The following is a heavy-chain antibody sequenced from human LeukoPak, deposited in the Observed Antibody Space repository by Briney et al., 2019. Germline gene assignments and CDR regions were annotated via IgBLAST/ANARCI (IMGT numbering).Heavy chain of an antibody. Sequence: PGGSLRLSCAASGFTFSNYGMHWVRQAPGKGLEWVAVISYDGSNKYYADSVKGRFTISRDNSKNTLYLQMNSLRAEDTAVYYCARDYYDSSGYYDAIFDYWGQGTLVTVSS. CDR2: ISYDGSNK. CDR1: GFTFSNYG. CDR3: ARDYYDSSGYYDAIFDY. D-gene: IGHD3-22*01. J-gene: IGHJ4*02. V-gene: IGHV3-30*03.